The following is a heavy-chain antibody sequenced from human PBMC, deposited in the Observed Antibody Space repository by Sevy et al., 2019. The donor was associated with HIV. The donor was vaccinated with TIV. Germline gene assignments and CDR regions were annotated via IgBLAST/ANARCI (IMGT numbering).Heavy chain of an antibody. J-gene: IGHJ4*02. D-gene: IGHD3-10*01. CDR2: ISYSGSTT. Sequence: GGYLRLSCAASGFTFNTYAMTWVRQAPGKGLEWVSAISYSGSTTHYADSVKGRFTISRDNSKNTLYLQMNSLRAEDTAVYYCAKDRVSGSYYSGDFDYWSQGTLVTVSS. CDR1: GFTFNTYA. CDR3: AKDRVSGSYYSGDFDY. V-gene: IGHV3-23*01.